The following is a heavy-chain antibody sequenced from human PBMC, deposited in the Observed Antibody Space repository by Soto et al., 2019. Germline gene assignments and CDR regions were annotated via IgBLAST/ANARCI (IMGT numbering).Heavy chain of an antibody. J-gene: IGHJ6*02. Sequence: ASVKVSCKASGYTFTGYYMHWVRQAPGQGLEWMGWINPNSGGTNYAQKFQGWVTMTRDTSISTAYMELSRLRSDDTAVYYCARDKGIQLWSIYYYYGMDVWGQGTTVTVSS. V-gene: IGHV1-2*04. CDR3: ARDKGIQLWSIYYYYGMDV. CDR2: INPNSGGT. D-gene: IGHD5-18*01. CDR1: GYTFTGYY.